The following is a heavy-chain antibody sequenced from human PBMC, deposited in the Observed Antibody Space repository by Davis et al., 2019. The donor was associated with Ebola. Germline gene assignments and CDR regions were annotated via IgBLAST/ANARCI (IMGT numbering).Heavy chain of an antibody. Sequence: SQTLPLTCAVYGGSFSGYYWSWIRQPPGKGLEWIGYIYYSGSTNYNPSLKSRVTIPVDTSKNQFSRKLSSVTAADTAVYYCARLITIFGVVGMDVWGQGTTVTVSS. CDR2: IYYSGST. CDR3: ARLITIFGVVGMDV. J-gene: IGHJ6*02. CDR1: GGSFSGYY. D-gene: IGHD3-3*01. V-gene: IGHV4-59*08.